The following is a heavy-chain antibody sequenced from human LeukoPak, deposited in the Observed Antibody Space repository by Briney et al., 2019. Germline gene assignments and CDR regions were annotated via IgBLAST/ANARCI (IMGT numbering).Heavy chain of an antibody. D-gene: IGHD1-14*01. CDR1: GGTFSSYA. CDR2: IIPIFGTA. Sequence: SVKVSCKASGGTFSSYAISWVRQAPGQGLEWMGGIIPIFGTANYAQKFQGRVTITADESTSTAYMELSSLRSEDTAVYYCARVLVTWNQLSGFDYWGQGTLVTVSS. J-gene: IGHJ4*02. CDR3: ARVLVTWNQLSGFDY. V-gene: IGHV1-69*13.